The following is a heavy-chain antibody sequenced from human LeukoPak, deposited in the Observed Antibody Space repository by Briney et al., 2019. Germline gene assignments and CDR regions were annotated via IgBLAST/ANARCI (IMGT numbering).Heavy chain of an antibody. CDR3: AREGLVAATPRGMDV. Sequence: GGSLRLSCAASGFTFSSYAMHWVRQAPGKGLEYVSAISSNGGSTYYANSVKGRFTISRDNSKDTLYLQMGSLRAEDMAVYYCAREGLVAATPRGMDVWGQGTTVTVSS. CDR2: ISSNGGST. CDR1: GFTFSSYA. J-gene: IGHJ6*02. V-gene: IGHV3-64*01. D-gene: IGHD2-15*01.